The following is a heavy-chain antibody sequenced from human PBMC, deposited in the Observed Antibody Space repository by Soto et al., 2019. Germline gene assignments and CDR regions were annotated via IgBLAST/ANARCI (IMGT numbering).Heavy chain of an antibody. CDR3: GRDNVVVAPLHSYHYDMDV. V-gene: IGHV4-4*07. D-gene: IGHD2-15*01. Sequence: LEIRSLTYSVSGGSIRSYYWSWIRQPAGKGLEWIGRIYTSGSTNYNPSLKSRVTMSVDTSKNQFSLKLSSVTAADTAVYYCGRDNVVVAPLHSYHYDMDVWGQGTTVTVSS. CDR2: IYTSGST. CDR1: GGSIRSYY. J-gene: IGHJ6*02.